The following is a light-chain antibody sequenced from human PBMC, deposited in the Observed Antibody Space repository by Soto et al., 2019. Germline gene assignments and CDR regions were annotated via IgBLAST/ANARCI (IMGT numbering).Light chain of an antibody. CDR2: TAS. J-gene: IGKJ1*01. CDR1: QTISRW. V-gene: IGKV1-5*01. Sequence: DIQMTQSPSTLSASVGDTVTITCRASQTISRWLAWYQQKPGKAPRLLIYTASTLESGVPSRFSASGSGTEFTLTISSLHPDDFATYYCQQYSSSATFGQGTKVDI. CDR3: QQYSSSAT.